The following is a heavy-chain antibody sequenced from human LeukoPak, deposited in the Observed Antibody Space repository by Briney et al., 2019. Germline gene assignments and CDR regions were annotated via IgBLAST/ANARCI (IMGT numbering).Heavy chain of an antibody. CDR1: GGSFSGYY. J-gene: IGHJ4*02. Sequence: SETLSLTCAVYGGSFSGYYWSWIRQPPGKGLEWIGEINHSGSTNYNPSLKSRVTISVDTSKNQFSLKLSSVTAADTAVYYCAKEPTMIGGDYFDYWGQGTLVTVSS. D-gene: IGHD3-22*01. CDR3: AKEPTMIGGDYFDY. CDR2: INHSGST. V-gene: IGHV4-34*01.